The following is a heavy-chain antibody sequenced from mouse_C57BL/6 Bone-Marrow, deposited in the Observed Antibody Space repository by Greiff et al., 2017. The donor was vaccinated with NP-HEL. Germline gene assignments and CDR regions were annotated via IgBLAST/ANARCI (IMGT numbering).Heavy chain of an antibody. Sequence: QVQLQQPGAELVKPGASVKMSCKASGYTFTSYWITWVKQRPGQGLEWIGDIYPGSGSTNYNEKFKSKATLTVDTSSSTAYLQLSSLTSEDSAVYYCARKIKGNAMDYWGQGTSVTVSS. CDR1: GYTFTSYW. J-gene: IGHJ4*01. D-gene: IGHD5-1-1*01. CDR3: ARKIKGNAMDY. V-gene: IGHV1-55*01. CDR2: IYPGSGST.